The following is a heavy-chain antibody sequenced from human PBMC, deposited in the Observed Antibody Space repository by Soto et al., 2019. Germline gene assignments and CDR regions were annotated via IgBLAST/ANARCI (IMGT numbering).Heavy chain of an antibody. V-gene: IGHV3-11*01. J-gene: IGHJ4*02. CDR2: IRSSGNTK. D-gene: IGHD5-18*01. Sequence: QVQLVESGGGLVKPGGSLRLSCAASGFTFSDYYMSWIRQAPGKGLEWVSYIRSSGNTKYYADPVKGRFTISRDNAKNSLYLKMNSLRAEDTAVYYCARRGAWIQLHYFDYWGQGTLVTVSS. CDR1: GFTFSDYY. CDR3: ARRGAWIQLHYFDY.